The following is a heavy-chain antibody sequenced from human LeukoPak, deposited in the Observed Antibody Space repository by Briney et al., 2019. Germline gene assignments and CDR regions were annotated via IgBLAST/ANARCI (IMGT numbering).Heavy chain of an antibody. CDR2: INPNSGGT. J-gene: IGHJ1*01. CDR3: ATADSSGYYYVGYFQH. D-gene: IGHD3-22*01. CDR1: SYTFTGYY. Sequence: ASVKVSCKASSYTFTGYYMHWVRQAPGQGLEGMGGINPNSGGTYFAQKFQGRVTMTRDTSISTAYMELSRLTSDDTAVYYCATADSSGYYYVGYFQHWGQGTLVTVSS. V-gene: IGHV1-2*02.